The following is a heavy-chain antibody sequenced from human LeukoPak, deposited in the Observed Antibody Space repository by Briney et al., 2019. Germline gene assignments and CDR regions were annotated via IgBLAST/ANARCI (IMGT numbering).Heavy chain of an antibody. CDR3: ARGGDGDYDWYFDL. V-gene: IGHV3-53*01. CDR1: GFTVSSNY. J-gene: IGHJ2*01. D-gene: IGHD4-17*01. Sequence: PGGSLRLSCAASGFTVSSNYMSWVRQAPGKGLEWVSVIYSGGSTYYADSVKGRFTISRDNSKNTLYLQMNSLRAEDTAVYYCARGGDGDYDWYFDLWGRGTLVTVSS. CDR2: IYSGGST.